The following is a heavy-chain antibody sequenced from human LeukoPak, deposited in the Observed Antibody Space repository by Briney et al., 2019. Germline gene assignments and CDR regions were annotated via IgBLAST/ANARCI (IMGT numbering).Heavy chain of an antibody. Sequence: PGGSLRLSCAASGFTFSNYWMHWVRQTPGKGLVWVSHIDSEGSSTSHADSVKGRFTISRDNAKSTLYLQMNSLRVEDTAVYYCVRVCYNSSGYFFANHFDLWGQGTLVTVSS. V-gene: IGHV3-74*01. CDR2: IDSEGSST. CDR1: GFTFSNYW. CDR3: VRVCYNSSGYFFANHFDL. J-gene: IGHJ4*02. D-gene: IGHD3-22*01.